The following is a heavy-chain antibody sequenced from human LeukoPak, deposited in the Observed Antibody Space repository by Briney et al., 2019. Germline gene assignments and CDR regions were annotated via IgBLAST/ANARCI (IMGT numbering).Heavy chain of an antibody. D-gene: IGHD5-12*01. J-gene: IGHJ4*02. Sequence: GGSLRLSCAASGFTFSSYGMHWVRQAPGKGLEWVAVISYDGSNKYYADSVKGRFTISRDNSKNTLYLQMNSLRAEDTAVYYCARERYGGFDPENFDYWGQGTLVTVSS. CDR3: ARERYGGFDPENFDY. V-gene: IGHV3-30*03. CDR1: GFTFSSYG. CDR2: ISYDGSNK.